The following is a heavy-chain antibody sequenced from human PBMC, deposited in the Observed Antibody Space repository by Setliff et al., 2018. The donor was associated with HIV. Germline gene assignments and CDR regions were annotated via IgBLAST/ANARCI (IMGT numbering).Heavy chain of an antibody. V-gene: IGHV3-23*01. CDR3: AKTNGWFLIDY. CDR1: GFTFNNYY. CDR2: ITDTGGDT. J-gene: IGHJ4*02. D-gene: IGHD6-19*01. Sequence: PGGSLRLSCVASGFTFNNYYMYWVRQAPGRGLEWVSTITDTGGDTSYADSVKGRFSISRDNSKNTLFLQMDSLRPEDTALYYCAKTNGWFLIDYWGQGTLVTV.